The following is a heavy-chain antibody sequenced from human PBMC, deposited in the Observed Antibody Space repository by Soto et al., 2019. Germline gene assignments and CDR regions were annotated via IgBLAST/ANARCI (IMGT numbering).Heavy chain of an antibody. CDR1: GCTFTSYA. CDR2: INAGNGNT. CDR3: AGHLGGWPDY. V-gene: IGHV1-3*01. Sequence: QVQLVQSGAEVKKPGASVKVSCKASGCTFTSYAIHWVRQAPGQRPEWMGWINAGNGNTQYSQKFQDSVTVTRATSPTTAYMELTSLRRQNTAVYYCAGHLGGWPDYWGQGTRVSVSS. J-gene: IGHJ4*02. D-gene: IGHD6-19*01.